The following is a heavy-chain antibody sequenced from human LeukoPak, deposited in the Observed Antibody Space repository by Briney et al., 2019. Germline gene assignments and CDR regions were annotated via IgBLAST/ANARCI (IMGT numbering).Heavy chain of an antibody. D-gene: IGHD6-13*01. Sequence: ESGPGLVKPSETLSLTCTVSGGSISSYYWSWIRQPPGKGLEWIGYIYYSGSTNYNPSLKSRVTISVDTSKNQFSLKLSSVTAADTAVYYCARVFRSSWYVGYWGQGTLVTVSS. V-gene: IGHV4-59*01. CDR3: ARVFRSSWYVGY. CDR1: GGSISSYY. CDR2: IYYSGST. J-gene: IGHJ4*02.